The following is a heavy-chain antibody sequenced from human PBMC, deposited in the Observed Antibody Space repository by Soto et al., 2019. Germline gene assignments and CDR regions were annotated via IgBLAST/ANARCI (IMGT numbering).Heavy chain of an antibody. J-gene: IGHJ5*02. D-gene: IGHD6-19*01. Sequence: QVQLQESGPGLVKPSQTLSLTCTVSGGSINSGDYYWSWVRQLPGEALEWIGFISYSGSTYYNPSLESRVTISLDTSKDQFSLELNSVTAADSAVYYCAREVSTNSRGWYTVLVRWFDPWGQGTLVTVSS. V-gene: IGHV4-31*03. CDR3: AREVSTNSRGWYTVLVRWFDP. CDR1: GGSINSGDYY. CDR2: ISYSGST.